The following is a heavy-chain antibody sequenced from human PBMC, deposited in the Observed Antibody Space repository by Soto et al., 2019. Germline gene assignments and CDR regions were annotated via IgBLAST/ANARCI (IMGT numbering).Heavy chain of an antibody. V-gene: IGHV3-7*01. CDR2: IKQDGSER. J-gene: IGHJ4*01. CDR3: ARVAYTYGWIYDY. CDR1: GFTFRSYW. Sequence: GSLRLSCAASGFTFRSYWMSWCLQAPGKGLEWVVNIKQDGSERYYMDSVRGRFTASRDNAKNSLYLQMNSLRAEDTAVYFCARVAYTYGWIYDYWGQGSLVTVSS. D-gene: IGHD2-2*02.